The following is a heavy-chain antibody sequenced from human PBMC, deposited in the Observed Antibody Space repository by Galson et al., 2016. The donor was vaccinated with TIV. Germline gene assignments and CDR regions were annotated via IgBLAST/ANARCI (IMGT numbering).Heavy chain of an antibody. CDR1: GFTFSIFA. CDR2: ISGGGGST. Sequence: SLRLSCAASGFTFSIFAMTWVRQAPGMGLEWVSAISGGGGSTDYADSVKGRFTISRDNSKNTLFLQMNSLRAEDTAIYYCAKVPSSGFSYYYGLDVWGQGTTVTVSS. J-gene: IGHJ6*02. CDR3: AKVPSSGFSYYYGLDV. V-gene: IGHV3-23*01. D-gene: IGHD3-22*01.